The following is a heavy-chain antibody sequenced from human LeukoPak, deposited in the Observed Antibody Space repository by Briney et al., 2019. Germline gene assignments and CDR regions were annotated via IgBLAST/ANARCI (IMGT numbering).Heavy chain of an antibody. CDR1: GFTFDDYA. CDR2: ISWNSGSI. CDR3: AKMRSRDGKRGDAFDI. Sequence: PGGSLRLSCAASGFTFDDYAMHWVRQAPGKGLEWVSGISWNSGSIGYADSVKGRFTISRDNAKNSLYLQMNSLRAEDTAVYYCAKMRSRDGKRGDAFDIWGQGTMVTVSS. J-gene: IGHJ3*02. V-gene: IGHV3-9*01. D-gene: IGHD5-24*01.